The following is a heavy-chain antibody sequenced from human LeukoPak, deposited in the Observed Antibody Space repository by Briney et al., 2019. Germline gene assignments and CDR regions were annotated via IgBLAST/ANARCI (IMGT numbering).Heavy chain of an antibody. CDR1: SGSFSGYY. J-gene: IGHJ5*02. CDR2: IKHSGST. CDR3: ARGYSSGADWFDP. V-gene: IGHV4-34*01. Sequence: PSETLSLTCAVYSGSFSGYYWSWIRQPPGKGLEWIGEIKHSGSTNYNPSLKSRVTISVDTSKNQFSLKLNSMTAADTAVYYCARGYSSGADWFDPWGQGTLVTVPS. D-gene: IGHD6-19*01.